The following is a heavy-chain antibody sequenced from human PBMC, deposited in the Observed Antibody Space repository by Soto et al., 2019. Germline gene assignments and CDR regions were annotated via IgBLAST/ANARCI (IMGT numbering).Heavy chain of an antibody. Sequence: PGGTLRLSCAASGFSFSSYWMSWVRQAPGKGLEWVGNIHQHGSEKYNVDSVKGRFTLSRDNAKNSLYLQMNSLRAEATAVYYCARLEYSGRFDYWGQGTLVTVSS. V-gene: IGHV3-7*03. D-gene: IGHD2-15*01. CDR1: GFSFSSYW. CDR3: ARLEYSGRFDY. CDR2: IHQHGSEK. J-gene: IGHJ4*02.